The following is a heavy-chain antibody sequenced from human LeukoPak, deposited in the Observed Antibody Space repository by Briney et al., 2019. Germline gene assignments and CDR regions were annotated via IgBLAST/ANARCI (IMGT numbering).Heavy chain of an antibody. CDR2: IYYSGST. CDR1: GGSISSYY. Sequence: SETLSLTCTVSGGSISSYYWSWIRQPPGKGLERIGYIYYSGSTNYNPSLKSRVTISVDTSKNQFSLKLSSVTAADTAVYYCARGRLSYYYDSSDYYLDYFDYWGQGILVTVSS. V-gene: IGHV4-59*08. D-gene: IGHD3-22*01. J-gene: IGHJ4*02. CDR3: ARGRLSYYYDSSDYYLDYFDY.